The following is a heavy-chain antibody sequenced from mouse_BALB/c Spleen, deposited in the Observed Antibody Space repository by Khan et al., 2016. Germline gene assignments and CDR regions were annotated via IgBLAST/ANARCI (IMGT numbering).Heavy chain of an antibody. Sequence: EVQLVESGGGLVQPKGSLKLSCAASGFTFNTYAMNWVRQAPGKGLEWVARIRSKSNNYAIYYADSVKDRFTISRDESQSMLYLQMNNLKPEDTAMYYCVRQGGWEGYFDYWGQGTTLTVSS. D-gene: IGHD1-1*02. V-gene: IGHV10-1*02. CDR3: VRQGGWEGYFDY. CDR2: IRSKSNNYAI. CDR1: GFTFNTYA. J-gene: IGHJ2*01.